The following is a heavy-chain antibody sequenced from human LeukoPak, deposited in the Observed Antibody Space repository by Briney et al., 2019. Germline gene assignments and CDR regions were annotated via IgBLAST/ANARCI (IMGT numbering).Heavy chain of an antibody. V-gene: IGHV1-18*01. J-gene: IGHJ6*02. CDR3: ARDSGYDSSGYRLYYYYGMDV. D-gene: IGHD3-22*01. CDR1: GYTFTSYG. CDR2: ISAYNGNT. Sequence: ASVKVSCKASGYTFTSYGISWVRQAPGQGLEWMGWISAYNGNTNYAQKLQGRVTMTTDTSTSTAYMELRSLRSDDTAVYYCARDSGYDSSGYRLYYYYGMDVWGQGTTVTVSS.